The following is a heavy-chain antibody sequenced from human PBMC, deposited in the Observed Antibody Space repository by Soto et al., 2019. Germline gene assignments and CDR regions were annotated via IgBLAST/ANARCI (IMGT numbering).Heavy chain of an antibody. V-gene: IGHV3-30*18. J-gene: IGHJ6*02. CDR1: GFTFSSYA. CDR2: ISYDGSNK. CDR3: AKDAGYSSGWYRGDYYYGMDV. D-gene: IGHD6-19*01. Sequence: TGGSLRLSCAASGFTFSSYAMSWVRQAPGKGLEWVAVISYDGSNKYYADSVKGRFTISRDNSKNTLYLQMNSLRAEDTAVYYCAKDAGYSSGWYRGDYYYGMDVWGQGTTVTVPS.